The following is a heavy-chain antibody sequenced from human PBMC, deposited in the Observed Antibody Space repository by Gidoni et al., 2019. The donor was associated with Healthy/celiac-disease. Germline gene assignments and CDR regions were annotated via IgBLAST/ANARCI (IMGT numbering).Heavy chain of an antibody. D-gene: IGHD1-26*01. J-gene: IGHJ4*02. CDR3: AKGAGIIVGATDLDY. V-gene: IGHV3-30*18. Sequence: ESGGGVVQPGRSLRLSCAASGFTFRSYGMHWVRQAPGKGLEWVAVISYDGSNKYYADSVKGRFTISRDNSKNTLYLQMNSLRAEDTAVYYCAKGAGIIVGATDLDYWGQGTLVTVSS. CDR2: ISYDGSNK. CDR1: GFTFRSYG.